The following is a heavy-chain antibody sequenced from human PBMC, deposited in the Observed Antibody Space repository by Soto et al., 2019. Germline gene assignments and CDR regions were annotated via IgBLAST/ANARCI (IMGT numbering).Heavy chain of an antibody. D-gene: IGHD6-13*01. Sequence: ASVKVSCKASGYTFTSHAMHWVRQAPGQRLEWMGWINAGNGNTKYSQKYQGRITITTDTSASTAYMELSSLRSEDTAVYYCARDGIAAAGTSWFDPWGQETLVTVSS. J-gene: IGHJ5*02. CDR1: GYTFTSHA. V-gene: IGHV1-3*01. CDR2: INAGNGNT. CDR3: ARDGIAAAGTSWFDP.